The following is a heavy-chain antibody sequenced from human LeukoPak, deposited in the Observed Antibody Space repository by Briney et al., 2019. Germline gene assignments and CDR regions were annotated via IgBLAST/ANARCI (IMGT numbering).Heavy chain of an antibody. CDR3: ATISAAGRGGDLDF. CDR1: GFTFSSYT. V-gene: IGHV3-21*01. CDR2: INSGGNYI. D-gene: IGHD6-13*01. Sequence: GGSLKLSCAASGFTFSSYTMNWVRQAPGKGLEWVSSINSGGNYIYYSDSVKGRFTISRDNAENSLYLQMNSLRAEDTAVYYCATISAAGRGGDLDFWGQGTLVTVSS. J-gene: IGHJ4*02.